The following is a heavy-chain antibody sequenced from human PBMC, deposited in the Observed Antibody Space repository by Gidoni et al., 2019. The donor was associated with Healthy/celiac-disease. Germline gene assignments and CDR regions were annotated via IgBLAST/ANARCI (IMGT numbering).Heavy chain of an antibody. CDR3: ARDHAPGGAFDI. V-gene: IGHV1-69*04. D-gene: IGHD2-8*01. CDR2: IIPILGIA. J-gene: IGHJ3*02. Sequence: QVQLVQSGAEVKKPGSSVKVSCKASGGPFSSYAFSWVRQAPGQGLEWMGRIIPILGIANYAQKFQGRVTITADKSTSTAYMELSSLRSEDTAVYYCARDHAPGGAFDIWGQGTMVTVSS. CDR1: GGPFSSYA.